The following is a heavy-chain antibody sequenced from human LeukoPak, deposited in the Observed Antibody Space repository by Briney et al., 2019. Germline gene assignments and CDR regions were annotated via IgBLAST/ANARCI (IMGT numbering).Heavy chain of an antibody. Sequence: ASVKVSCKASGDTFTSYGISWVRQAPGQGLEWMGWISAYNGNTNYAQKLQGRVTMTTDTSTSTGYMELRSLRSDDTAVYYCARESGSYYFDYWGQGTLVTVSS. J-gene: IGHJ4*02. CDR2: ISAYNGNT. CDR3: ARESGSYYFDY. V-gene: IGHV1-18*01. D-gene: IGHD1-26*01. CDR1: GDTFTSYG.